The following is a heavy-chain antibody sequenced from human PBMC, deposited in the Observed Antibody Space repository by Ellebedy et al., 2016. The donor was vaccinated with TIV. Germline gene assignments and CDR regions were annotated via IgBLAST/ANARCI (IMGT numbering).Heavy chain of an antibody. D-gene: IGHD1-26*01. CDR1: GFIFSKCW. Sequence: GGSLRLSXTASGFIFSKCWMTWVRQSPGKGLEWVANINQDGRRKQYVDSVKGRFTISRDNAKNSLFLQMNSLRVEDTAVYYCARRIVGANPGDFWGQGTLVTVSS. CDR2: INQDGRRK. V-gene: IGHV3-7*03. CDR3: ARRIVGANPGDF. J-gene: IGHJ4*02.